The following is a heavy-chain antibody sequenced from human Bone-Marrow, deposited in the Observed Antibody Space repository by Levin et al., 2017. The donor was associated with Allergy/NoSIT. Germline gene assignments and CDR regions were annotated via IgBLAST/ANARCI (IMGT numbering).Heavy chain of an antibody. J-gene: IGHJ6*03. CDR3: ARAAGIAVAGTQYYYYYYMDG. CDR1: GYTFTSYA. CDR2: INTNTGNP. D-gene: IGHD6-19*01. V-gene: IGHV7-4-1*02. Sequence: ASVKVSCKASGYTFTSYAMNWVRQAPGQGLEWMGWINTNTGNPTYAQGFTGRFVFSLDTSVSTAYLQISSLKAEDTAVYYCARAAGIAVAGTQYYYYYYMDGWGKGTTVTVSS.